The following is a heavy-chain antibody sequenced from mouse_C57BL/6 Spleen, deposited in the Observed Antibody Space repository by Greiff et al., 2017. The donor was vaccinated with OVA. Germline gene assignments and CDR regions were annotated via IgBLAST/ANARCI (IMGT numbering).Heavy chain of an antibody. CDR2: IDPSDSYT. J-gene: IGHJ2*01. CDR1: GYTFTSYW. Sequence: QVQLKQPGAELVMPGASVKLSCKASGYTFTSYWMHWVKQRPGQGLEWIGEIDPSDSYTNYNQKFKGKSTLTVDKSSSTAYMQLSSLTSEDSAVYYCARDDGYYEGDYFDYWGQGTTLTVSS. CDR3: ARDDGYYEGDYFDY. V-gene: IGHV1-69*01. D-gene: IGHD2-3*01.